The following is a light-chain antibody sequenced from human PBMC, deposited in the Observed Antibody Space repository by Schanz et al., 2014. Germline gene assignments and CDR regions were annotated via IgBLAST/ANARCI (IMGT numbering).Light chain of an antibody. J-gene: IGKJ4*01. Sequence: IQMTQSPSSLSAFVGDRVTITCRASQDISNYLNWYQQKPGKAPKLLIYDAFNLVPGVPSRFSGGGSGTDFTFTISSLQPEDFATYYCQQTNSFPLTFGGGTKVDIK. CDR1: QDISNY. CDR2: DAF. CDR3: QQTNSFPLT. V-gene: IGKV1-33*01.